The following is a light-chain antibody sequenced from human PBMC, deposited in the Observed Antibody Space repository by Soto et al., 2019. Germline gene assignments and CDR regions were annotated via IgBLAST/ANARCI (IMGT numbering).Light chain of an antibody. CDR3: QQLETYPLT. CDR1: QGISSA. J-gene: IGKJ5*01. Sequence: AILLTQSPSSLSASVGDTVTITCRASQGISSAFAWYQQKPGKVPRLLIYDVFNLQSGVPSRFSGSGSGTDFTLTISRLQPEDFATYYCQQLETYPLTFGQGTRLEVK. CDR2: DVF. V-gene: IGKV1-13*02.